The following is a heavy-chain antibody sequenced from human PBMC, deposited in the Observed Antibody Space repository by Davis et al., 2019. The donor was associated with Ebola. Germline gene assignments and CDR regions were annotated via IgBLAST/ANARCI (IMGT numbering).Heavy chain of an antibody. CDR2: INPSSRFT. Sequence: ASVKVSCKASGYSFTHYSFSWVRQAPGQGLEWMGIINPSSRFTNYAQKFQGRITMTTDTSTSTAYMELRSLRSDDTAIYYCARDIGVAVPGVMKDAFDIWGQGTVVTVSS. V-gene: IGHV1-18*01. J-gene: IGHJ3*02. CDR3: ARDIGVAVPGVMKDAFDI. CDR1: GYSFTHYS. D-gene: IGHD2-2*01.